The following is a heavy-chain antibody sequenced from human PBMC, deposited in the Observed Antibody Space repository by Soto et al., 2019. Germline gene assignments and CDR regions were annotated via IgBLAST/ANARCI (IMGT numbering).Heavy chain of an antibody. D-gene: IGHD2-21*02. CDR2: VNPSGGHT. V-gene: IGHV1-46*01. CDR1: GDTFTDYY. CDR3: ARGGHVVVVTAALDY. J-gene: IGHJ4*02. Sequence: QVQLMQSGAEVKKPGASVKVSCKASGDTFTDYYIHWVRQAPGQGLEWMGTVNPSGGHTTYAQHSLGRVTMTRDTSTSTRYRELTSRTSDDTAIDYCARGGHVVVVTAALDYWGQGTLVTVSS.